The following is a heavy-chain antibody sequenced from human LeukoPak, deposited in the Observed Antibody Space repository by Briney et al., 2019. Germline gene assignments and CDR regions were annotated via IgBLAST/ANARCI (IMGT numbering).Heavy chain of an antibody. CDR3: ARERGVYGFDV. D-gene: IGHD3-10*01. CDR1: GYTFITYG. Sequence: GASVTVSCKASGYTFITYGVSWVRQAPGQGLEWMGWISAYNGNTNHAQKFQDRVTMTTDTSTKTAYMELRSLRSDDTAVYYCARERGVYGFDVWGQGTMVTVSS. J-gene: IGHJ3*01. V-gene: IGHV1-18*01. CDR2: ISAYNGNT.